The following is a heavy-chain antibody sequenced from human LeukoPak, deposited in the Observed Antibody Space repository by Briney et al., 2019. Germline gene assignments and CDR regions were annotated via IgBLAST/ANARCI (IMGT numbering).Heavy chain of an antibody. CDR3: AKAILWGSYRHDY. J-gene: IGHJ4*02. CDR2: IWSHGNTK. V-gene: IGHV3-33*06. Sequence: PGGSLRLSCAASGFVFSTYGMHWVRQAPGKGLEWVAVIWSHGNTKKYADSVTGRFTISRDNSKNTLYLEMNTLRAEDTAVYYCAKAILWGSYRHDYWGQGILVTVSS. CDR1: GFVFSTYG. D-gene: IGHD3-16*02.